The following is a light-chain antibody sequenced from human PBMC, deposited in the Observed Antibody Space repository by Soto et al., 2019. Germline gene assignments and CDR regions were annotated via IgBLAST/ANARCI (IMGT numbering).Light chain of an antibody. J-gene: IGKJ4*01. CDR2: DAS. V-gene: IGKV1-5*01. Sequence: DIQMTQSPSTLSASVGDRVAITCRASQNIGSRLAWYQQKPDEAPKLLIYDASSLEGGVPLRFGGSGSGTDFTLIISSLQPDDFATYYCQQCNTPFTFGGGTKVEIK. CDR3: QQCNTPFT. CDR1: QNIGSR.